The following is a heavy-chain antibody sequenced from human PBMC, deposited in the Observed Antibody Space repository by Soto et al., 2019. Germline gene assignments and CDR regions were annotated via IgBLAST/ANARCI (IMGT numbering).Heavy chain of an antibody. CDR2: IVPILGTA. J-gene: IGHJ4*02. D-gene: IGHD6-13*01. Sequence: SVKVSCKASGGSFSSYAISWVRQAPGQGLEWMGGIVPILGTADYAQKFQGRVTITADESTSTAYLDLNSLRSEDTAVYYCARGGFSSSWRFDYWGPGTLVT. CDR3: ARGGFSSSWRFDY. CDR1: GGSFSSYA. V-gene: IGHV1-69*13.